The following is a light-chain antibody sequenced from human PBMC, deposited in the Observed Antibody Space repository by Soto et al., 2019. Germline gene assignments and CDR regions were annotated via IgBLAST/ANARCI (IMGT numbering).Light chain of an antibody. CDR2: DAS. V-gene: IGKV3-11*01. Sequence: IVLAQSPATLSLSPGERATLSCRASQSVSSYLAWYQQKPGQAPRLLIYDASNRATGIPARFSGSGSGTDFTLTISSLEPEDFAVYYCQLRSNWPTFGGGTKVDIK. CDR3: QLRSNWPT. J-gene: IGKJ4*01. CDR1: QSVSSY.